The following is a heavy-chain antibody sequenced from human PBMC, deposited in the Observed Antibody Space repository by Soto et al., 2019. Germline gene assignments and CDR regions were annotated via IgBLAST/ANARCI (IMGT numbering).Heavy chain of an antibody. CDR2: INWDSDTI. Sequence: EMQLVESGGDLVQPGRSLRLSCAASGFTFDDYAMHWVRQVPGKGLEWVAGINWDSDTIAYAASVRGRFTISRDNAKNSLYLQMNSLRAEDTALYYCAKDFHTNMALMDVWGKGTTVTVSS. J-gene: IGHJ6*04. D-gene: IGHD3-10*01. V-gene: IGHV3-9*01. CDR3: AKDFHTNMALMDV. CDR1: GFTFDDYA.